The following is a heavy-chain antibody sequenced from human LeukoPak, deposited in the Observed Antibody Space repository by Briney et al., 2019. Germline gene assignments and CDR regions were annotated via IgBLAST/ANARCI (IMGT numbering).Heavy chain of an antibody. CDR3: ARGGYERKYYYYYMDV. CDR1: GYTFTSYY. Sequence: ASVKVSCKASGYTFTSYYMHWVRQAPGQGLEWMGIINPSGGSTGYAQKFQGRVTMTRDTSTSTVYMELSSLRSEDTAVYYCARGGYERKYYYYYMDVWGKGTTVTVSS. J-gene: IGHJ6*03. V-gene: IGHV1-46*01. D-gene: IGHD5-12*01. CDR2: INPSGGST.